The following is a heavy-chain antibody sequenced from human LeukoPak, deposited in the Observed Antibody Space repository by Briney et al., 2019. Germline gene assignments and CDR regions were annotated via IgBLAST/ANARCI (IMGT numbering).Heavy chain of an antibody. J-gene: IGHJ4*02. V-gene: IGHV4-61*02. CDR3: AGGYYYDSSGYYKGGTVDY. CDR2: IYTSGST. D-gene: IGHD3-22*01. Sequence: KPSETLSLTCTVSGGSISSGSYYWSWIRQPAGKGLEWIGRIYTSGSTNYNPSLKSRVTISVDTSKNQFSPKLSSVTAADTAVYYCAGGYYYDSSGYYKGGTVDYWGQGTLVTVSS. CDR1: GGSISSGSYY.